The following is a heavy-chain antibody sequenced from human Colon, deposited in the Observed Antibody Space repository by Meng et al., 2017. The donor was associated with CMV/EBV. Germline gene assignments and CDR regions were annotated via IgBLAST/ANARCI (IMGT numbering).Heavy chain of an antibody. CDR2: IRYDGST. Sequence: ASGFTVTTNYMTWVRQAPGKGLEWLSFIRYDGSTSYTASVQGRFTISRDSSQNTVYLQMNSLRAEDTALYYCARACRQLSNCYLDSWGQGTLVTVSS. J-gene: IGHJ4*02. CDR3: ARACRQLSNCYLDS. CDR1: GFTVTTNY. D-gene: IGHD4-11*01. V-gene: IGHV3-53*01.